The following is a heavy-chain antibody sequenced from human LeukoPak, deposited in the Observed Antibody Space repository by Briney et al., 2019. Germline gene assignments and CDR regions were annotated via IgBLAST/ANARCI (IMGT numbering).Heavy chain of an antibody. V-gene: IGHV4-39*01. CDR3: ATAAKGSYYYYYGMDV. CDR1: GGSISSSSYY. CDR2: IYYSGST. Sequence: SETLSLTCTVSGGSISSSSYYWGWIRQPPGKGLEWIGSIYYSGSTYYNPSLKSRVTISVDTSKNQFSLKLSSVTAADTAVYYCATAAKGSYYYYYGMDVWGQGTTVNVSS. D-gene: IGHD2-2*01. J-gene: IGHJ6*02.